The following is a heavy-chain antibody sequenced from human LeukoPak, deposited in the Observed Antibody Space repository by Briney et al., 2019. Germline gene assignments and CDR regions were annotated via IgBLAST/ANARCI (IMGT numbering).Heavy chain of an antibody. CDR1: GGSFSGYY. V-gene: IGHV4-34*01. CDR2: INHSGST. Sequence: PSETLSLTCDVYGGSFSGYYWSWIRQPPEKGLEWIGEINHSGSTNYNPSLKSRVTISVDTSKNQFSLQLNSVTPEDTAVYYCARVGEGYSYGADAFDIWGQGTMVTVSS. D-gene: IGHD5-18*01. J-gene: IGHJ3*02. CDR3: ARVGEGYSYGADAFDI.